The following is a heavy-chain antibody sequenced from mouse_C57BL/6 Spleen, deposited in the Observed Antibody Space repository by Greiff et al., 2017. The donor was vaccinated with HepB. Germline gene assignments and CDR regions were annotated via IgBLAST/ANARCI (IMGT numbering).Heavy chain of an antibody. J-gene: IGHJ1*03. CDR2: ISSGSSNI. CDR1: GFTFSDYG. D-gene: IGHD1-3*01. Sequence: EVQRVESGGGLVKPGGSLKLSCAASGFTFSDYGMHWVRQAPEKGLEWVAYISSGSSNIYYADTVKGRFTISRDNTKNTLFLQMTGLRSEDTAMYYKERLYEKGYFDVWGTGTTVTVSS. V-gene: IGHV5-17*01. CDR3: ERLYEKGYFDV.